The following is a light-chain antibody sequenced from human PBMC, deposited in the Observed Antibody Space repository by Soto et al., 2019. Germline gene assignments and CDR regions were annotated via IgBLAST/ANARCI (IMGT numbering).Light chain of an antibody. CDR3: SSYTRSSTLYV. J-gene: IGLJ1*01. CDR2: EVR. V-gene: IGLV2-14*01. CDR1: SSDVGGYNY. Sequence: QSALTQPASVSGSPGQSITISCTGTSSDVGGYNYVSWYQQHPGKAPKLMVYEVRNRPSGVSNRFSGSKSGSTASLTISGLQAEDEADYYCSSYTRSSTLYVFGTGTKLTVL.